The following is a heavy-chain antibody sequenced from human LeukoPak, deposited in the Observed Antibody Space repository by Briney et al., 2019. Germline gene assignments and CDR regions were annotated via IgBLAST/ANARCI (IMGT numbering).Heavy chain of an antibody. CDR1: GYSFTNYW. J-gene: IGHJ4*02. CDR2: IYPGDSDT. V-gene: IGHV5-51*01. CDR3: ARQLGHHFDY. Sequence: GESLKISCKSSGYSFTNYWIGWVRQMPGKGLEWMGVIYPGDSDTRYSPSFRGQVTISADKSISTAYLQWSSLKASDTAMYYCARQLGHHFDYWGQGTLVTVSS.